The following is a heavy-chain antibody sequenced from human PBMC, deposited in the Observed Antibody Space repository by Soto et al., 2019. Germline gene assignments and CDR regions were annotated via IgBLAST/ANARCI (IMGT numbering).Heavy chain of an antibody. CDR1: GFTFTTDW. V-gene: IGHV3-7*01. Sequence: GGSLRLSCVASGFTFTTDWASWVRQAPGKGLEWVANIKRDGSESNYADSVKGRFTISRDNAKNSLYLQMNSLRAEDTAVYYCAGEGSAWQFDYWGQGALVTVSS. J-gene: IGHJ4*02. D-gene: IGHD6-25*01. CDR3: AGEGSAWQFDY. CDR2: IKRDGSES.